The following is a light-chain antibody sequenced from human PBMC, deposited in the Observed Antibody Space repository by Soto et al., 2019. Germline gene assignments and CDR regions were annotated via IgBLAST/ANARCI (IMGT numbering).Light chain of an antibody. J-gene: IGKJ5*01. CDR2: DAS. CDR1: QSISIY. V-gene: IGKV3-11*01. Sequence: EIVLTQSPATLSLSPGERATLSCRASQSISIYLAWYRQIPGQAPRLLIYDASNRATGIPDRFSGGGSGTDFTLTISSLEPEDFAVYYCQQRSNLPPTFGQGTRLEIK. CDR3: QQRSNLPPT.